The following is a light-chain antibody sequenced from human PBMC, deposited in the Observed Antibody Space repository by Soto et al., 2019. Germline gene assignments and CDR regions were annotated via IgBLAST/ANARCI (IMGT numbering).Light chain of an antibody. Sequence: DIQMTQSPSSLSASVGDRVTITCRASQSISSYLNWYQQKPGKAPNLLIYAASSLQSGVPSRFSGSGSGTDFTLTISSLQPEDSATYYCQQSYRTPRTFGQGTKLEIK. CDR2: AAS. V-gene: IGKV1-39*01. J-gene: IGKJ2*02. CDR1: QSISSY. CDR3: QQSYRTPRT.